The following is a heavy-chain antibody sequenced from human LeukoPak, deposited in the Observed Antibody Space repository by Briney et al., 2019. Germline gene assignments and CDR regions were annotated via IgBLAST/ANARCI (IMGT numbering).Heavy chain of an antibody. V-gene: IGHV1-69*05. D-gene: IGHD1-7*01. CDR2: IIPIFGTA. CDR1: GGTFSSYA. J-gene: IGHJ3*02. CDR3: ARSLTGTTLCAFDI. Sequence: GASVKVSCKASGGTFSSYAISWVRQAPGQGLEWMGGIIPIFGTANYAQKFQGRVTITTDESTSTAYMELSSLRSEDTAVYYCARSLTGTTLCAFDIWGQGTMVTVSP.